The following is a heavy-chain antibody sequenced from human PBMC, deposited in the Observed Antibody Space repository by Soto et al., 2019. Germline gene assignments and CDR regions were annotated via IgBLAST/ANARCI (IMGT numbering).Heavy chain of an antibody. CDR2: IIPIFGTA. CDR1: GGTFSSYA. V-gene: IGHV1-69*13. D-gene: IGHD6-6*01. Sequence: SVEVSCKASGGTFSSYAISWVRQAPGQGLEWMGGIIPIFGTANYAQKFQGRVTITADESTSTAYMELSSLRSEDTAVYYCARFEYSSSSDTPYYYYYGMDVWGQGTTVTVSS. J-gene: IGHJ6*02. CDR3: ARFEYSSSSDTPYYYYYGMDV.